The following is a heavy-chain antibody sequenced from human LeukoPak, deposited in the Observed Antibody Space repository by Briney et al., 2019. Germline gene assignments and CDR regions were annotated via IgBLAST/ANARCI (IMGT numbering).Heavy chain of an antibody. CDR3: ASPGSHDAFDI. CDR1: GFTFSDYY. D-gene: IGHD1-14*01. Sequence: PGGSLRLSCAASGFTFSDYYMSWIRQAPGKGLEWVSYISANSGYIKFADSVRGRFTISRDNSKNTLYLQMNSLRAEDTAVYYCASPGSHDAFDIWGQGTMVTVSS. V-gene: IGHV3-11*03. J-gene: IGHJ3*02. CDR2: ISANSGYI.